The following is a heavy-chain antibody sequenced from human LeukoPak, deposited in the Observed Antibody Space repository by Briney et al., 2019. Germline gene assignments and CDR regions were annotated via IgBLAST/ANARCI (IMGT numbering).Heavy chain of an antibody. J-gene: IGHJ4*02. CDR2: INPNSGGT. Sequence: ASVKVSCKASGYTFTGYYMHWVRQAPGQGLEWMGWINPNSGGTNYAQKFQGRVTMTRDTSISTAYMELSRLRSDDTAVYYCARDLLWFGELLSNFDYWGQGTLVTVSS. CDR3: ARDLLWFGELLSNFDY. D-gene: IGHD3-10*01. V-gene: IGHV1-2*02. CDR1: GYTFTGYY.